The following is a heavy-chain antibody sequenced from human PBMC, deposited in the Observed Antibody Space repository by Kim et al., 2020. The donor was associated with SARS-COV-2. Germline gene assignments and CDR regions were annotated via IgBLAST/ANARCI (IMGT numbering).Heavy chain of an antibody. CDR3: VRSAQWGLDS. J-gene: IGHJ5*01. CDR1: GFPFSDYT. Sequence: GGSLRLSCAASGFPFSDYTMHWVRQAPGKGLMWVSRIISSGTTTTYADSVRGRFTISRDNAKYTLHLQMNSLGTEDTAVYYCVRSAQWGLDSWGQGLLVTVSS. V-gene: IGHV3-74*01. CDR2: IISSGTTT. D-gene: IGHD1-26*01.